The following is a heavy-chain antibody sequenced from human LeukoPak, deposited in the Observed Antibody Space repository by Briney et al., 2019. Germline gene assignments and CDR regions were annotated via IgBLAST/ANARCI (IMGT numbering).Heavy chain of an antibody. CDR1: GFTFSTYT. CDR3: ARTKADDLDY. V-gene: IGHV3-30*04. Sequence: GGALRLSCAASGFTFSTYTIHLVRQAPGKGLEWVAVISYDGRTIFYADSVKGRFTISRDNAKNSLYLQMNSLRAEDTAVYYCARTKADDLDYWGQGTLVTVSS. CDR2: ISYDGRTI. D-gene: IGHD1-1*01. J-gene: IGHJ4*02.